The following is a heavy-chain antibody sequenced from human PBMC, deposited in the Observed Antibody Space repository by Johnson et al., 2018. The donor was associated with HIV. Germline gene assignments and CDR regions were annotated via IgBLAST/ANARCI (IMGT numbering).Heavy chain of an antibody. J-gene: IGHJ3*02. D-gene: IGHD3-10*01. Sequence: QVQLVESRGGVVQPGGSLRLSCSASGFAFSSCGMHWVRQAPGKGLEWVAFIRYDGSNKYYADSVQGRFTISRDNSKNTLYLQMNSLRAEDTAVYYCAKDLNYGSGPVDIWGQGT. CDR1: GFAFSSCG. CDR2: IRYDGSNK. CDR3: AKDLNYGSGPVDI. V-gene: IGHV3-30*02.